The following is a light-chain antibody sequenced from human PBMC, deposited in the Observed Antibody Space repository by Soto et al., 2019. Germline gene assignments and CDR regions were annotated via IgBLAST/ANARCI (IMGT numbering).Light chain of an antibody. V-gene: IGKV1-5*01. CDR3: QQYNNYPWT. CDR1: QSISSW. CDR2: DVS. J-gene: IGKJ1*01. Sequence: DIQMTQSPSILSASLGDRVTITCRASQSISSWLAWYQQKPGKAPKLLISDVSSLQSGVPSRFSGSGSGTEFTLTISSLQPDDVATYYCQQYNNYPWTFGQGTKVDIK.